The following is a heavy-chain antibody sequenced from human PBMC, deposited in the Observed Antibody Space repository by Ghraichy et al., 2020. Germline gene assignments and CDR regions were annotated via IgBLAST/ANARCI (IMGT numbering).Heavy chain of an antibody. V-gene: IGHV3-11*06. CDR3: VREGQELGKSGFDL. J-gene: IGHJ5*02. CDR1: GFNFRDYY. CDR2: ISRNGRDR. D-gene: IGHD1-7*01. Sequence: GGSLRLSCAASGFNFRDYYMSWIRQAPGKGLEWVALISRNGRDRNYADSVRGRFTISRDNAKSELFLQVNTLRAEDTAVYYCVREGQELGKSGFDLWGQGTPVTVSS.